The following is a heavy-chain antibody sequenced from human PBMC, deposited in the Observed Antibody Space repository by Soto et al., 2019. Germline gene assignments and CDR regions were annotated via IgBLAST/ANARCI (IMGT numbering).Heavy chain of an antibody. D-gene: IGHD3-22*01. J-gene: IGHJ4*02. CDR2: INAGNGNT. CDR1: GYTFTSYA. CDR3: ARDLAAYYYDSSGYIPFDY. V-gene: IGHV1-3*01. Sequence: QVQLVQSGAEVKKPGASVKVSCKASGYTFTSYAMHWVRQAPGQRLEWMGWINAGNGNTKYSQKFQGRVTITRDTSASTADMELSSLRSEDTAVYYCARDLAAYYYDSSGYIPFDYWGQGTLVTVSS.